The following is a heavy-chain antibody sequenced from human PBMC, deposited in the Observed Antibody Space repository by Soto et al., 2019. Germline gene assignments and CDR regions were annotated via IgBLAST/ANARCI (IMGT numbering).Heavy chain of an antibody. D-gene: IGHD3-3*01. CDR3: AGRTALTRVEIFSGGLSGYNWVDP. Sequence: QLQLQESGPGLVKPSETLSLTCSVSGGSISNPIYYWAWIRQPPGKGLVWLGSIFYSGSAYYNPSLKSRVTMSVYTSQIQFSLKLSSVTAAYTAGYYCAGRTALTRVEIFSGGLSGYNWVDPWGRGTLVTVSS. CDR2: IFYSGSA. J-gene: IGHJ5*01. V-gene: IGHV4-39*01. CDR1: GGSISNPIYY.